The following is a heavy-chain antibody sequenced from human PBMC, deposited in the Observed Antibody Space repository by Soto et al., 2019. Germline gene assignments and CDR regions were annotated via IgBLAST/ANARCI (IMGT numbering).Heavy chain of an antibody. CDR3: ARATGTLRSRNCDY. J-gene: IGHJ4*02. CDR1: GGSISTVGHY. CDR2: IYHTGVT. Sequence: PSETLSLTCSVSGGSISTVGHYWTRIRQPPGKGLEWIGSIYHTGVTYYSKSLRSRLTMSVDTSKSQFSLRLSSVTAADTAVYYCARATGTLRSRNCDYWGQGSLGTVSS. D-gene: IGHD1-1*01. V-gene: IGHV4-31*03.